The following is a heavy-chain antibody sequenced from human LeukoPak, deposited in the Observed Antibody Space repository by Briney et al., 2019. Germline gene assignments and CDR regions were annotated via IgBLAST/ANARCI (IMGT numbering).Heavy chain of an antibody. CDR3: AKDSAFYYIDV. V-gene: IGHV3-53*05. D-gene: IGHD3-10*01. CDR2: IYSGGST. J-gene: IGHJ6*03. CDR1: EFTVSVNY. Sequence: GGSLRLSCAASEFTVSVNYMSWVRQAPGKGLEWVSFIYSGGSTYYADSVKGRFTISRDNSKNTLYLQMNSLKGDDTAVYYCAKDSAFYYIDVWGKGTTVIISS.